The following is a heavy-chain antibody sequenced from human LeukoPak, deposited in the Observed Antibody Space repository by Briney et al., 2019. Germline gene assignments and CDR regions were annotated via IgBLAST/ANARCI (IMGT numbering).Heavy chain of an antibody. V-gene: IGHV3-21*01. CDR1: GFTFSSYS. J-gene: IGHJ4*02. Sequence: GGSLRLSCAASGFTFSSYSMNWVRQAPGKGLEWVSSISSSSSYIYYADSVKGRFTIYRDNAKNSLYLQMNSLRAEDTAVYYCAREETYYYDSSGYYYGPFDYWGQGTLVTVSS. D-gene: IGHD3-22*01. CDR2: ISSSSSYI. CDR3: AREETYYYDSSGYYYGPFDY.